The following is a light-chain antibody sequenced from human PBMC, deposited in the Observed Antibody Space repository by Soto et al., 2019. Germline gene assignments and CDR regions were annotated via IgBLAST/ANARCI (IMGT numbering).Light chain of an antibody. J-gene: IGKJ1*01. CDR2: VAS. CDR3: QQSYSTWT. Sequence: DIQMTQSPSSLSSSIGDRVTITCRASQSISSYLNWYQQKPGIAPKLLIYVASSFQSGVPSRLSSSGSRKNFTLTISSLQPEDFATYYFQQSYSTWTFGQGTRVKIK. V-gene: IGKV1-39*01. CDR1: QSISSY.